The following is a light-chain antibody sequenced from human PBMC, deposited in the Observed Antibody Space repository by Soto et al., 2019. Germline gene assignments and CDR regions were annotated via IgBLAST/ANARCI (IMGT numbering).Light chain of an antibody. CDR2: EVS. Sequence: QSALTQPASVSGSPGQSITISCTGTSSDVGGYNYVSWYQQHPGKAPKLMIYEVSNRPSGVSNRFSGSKSGNTASLTISGLQAEDESDYYCSSYTSRSPPVVLGGGTNLTVL. J-gene: IGLJ2*01. V-gene: IGLV2-14*01. CDR1: SSDVGGYNY. CDR3: SSYTSRSPPVV.